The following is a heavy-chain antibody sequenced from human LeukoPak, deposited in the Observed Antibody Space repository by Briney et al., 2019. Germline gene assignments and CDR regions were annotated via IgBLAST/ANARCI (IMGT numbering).Heavy chain of an antibody. Sequence: GGSLRLSCAASGFTFSSCSMNWVRQAPGKGLEWVSSISSSSSYIYYADSVKGRFTISRDNAKNSLYLQMNSLRAEDTAVYYCARALLVGATYYYGMDVWGQGTTVTVSS. CDR3: ARALLVGATYYYGMDV. CDR1: GFTFSSCS. D-gene: IGHD1-26*01. J-gene: IGHJ6*02. CDR2: ISSSSSYI. V-gene: IGHV3-21*01.